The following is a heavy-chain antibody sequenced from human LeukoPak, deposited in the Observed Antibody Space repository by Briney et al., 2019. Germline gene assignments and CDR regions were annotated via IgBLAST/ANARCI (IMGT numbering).Heavy chain of an antibody. V-gene: IGHV3-23*01. CDR3: AKAAGSSGYYYDDYYYYMDV. Sequence: GGSLRLSCAASGFTFSSYAMSWVRQAPGKGLEWVPAISGSGGSTYYADSVKGRSTISRDNSKNTLYLQMNSLRAEDTAVYYCAKAAGSSGYYYDDYYYYMDVWGKGTTVTVSS. J-gene: IGHJ6*03. CDR1: GFTFSSYA. CDR2: ISGSGGST. D-gene: IGHD3-22*01.